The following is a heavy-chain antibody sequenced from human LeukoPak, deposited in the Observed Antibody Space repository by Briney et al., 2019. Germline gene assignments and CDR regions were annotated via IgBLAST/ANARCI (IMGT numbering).Heavy chain of an antibody. Sequence: SETLSLTCAVSGGSISSGGYSWSWIRQPPGKGLEWIGYIYHSGSTYYNPSLKSRVTISVDTSKNQFSLKLSSVTAADTAVYYCARRRGGYSYSFDYWGQGTLVTVSS. V-gene: IGHV4-30-2*01. D-gene: IGHD5-18*01. CDR2: IYHSGST. J-gene: IGHJ4*02. CDR1: GGSISSGGYS. CDR3: ARRRGGYSYSFDY.